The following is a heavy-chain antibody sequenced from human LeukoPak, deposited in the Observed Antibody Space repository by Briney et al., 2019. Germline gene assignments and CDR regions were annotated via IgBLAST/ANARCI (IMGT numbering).Heavy chain of an antibody. CDR2: IYPGDSDT. CDR3: ARRDNQIGDN. CDR1: GYRFTSYW. Sequence: GESLKISCKGSGYRFTSYWIGWVRQMPGKGLEWMGIIYPGDSDTRYSPSFQGQVTISADKSINTAYLQWSSLKASDTAMYYCARRDNQIGDNWGQGTLVTLSS. D-gene: IGHD2-15*01. J-gene: IGHJ4*02. V-gene: IGHV5-51*01.